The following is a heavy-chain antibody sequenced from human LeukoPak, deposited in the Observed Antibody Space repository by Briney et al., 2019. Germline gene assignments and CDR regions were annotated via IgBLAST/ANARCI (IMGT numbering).Heavy chain of an antibody. CDR2: IYYSGST. CDR3: ARDSDVSAFDI. Sequence: TSETLSLTCTVSGGSISSGGYYWSWIRQHPGKGLEWIGYIYYSGSTYYNPSLKSRVTISVDTSTNLFSLKLSSVTAADTAVYYCARDSDVSAFDIWGQGTMVTVSS. CDR1: GGSISSGGYY. D-gene: IGHD3-10*01. V-gene: IGHV4-31*03. J-gene: IGHJ3*02.